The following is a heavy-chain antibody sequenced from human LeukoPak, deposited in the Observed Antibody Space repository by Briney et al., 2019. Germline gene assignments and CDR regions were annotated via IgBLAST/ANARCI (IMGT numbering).Heavy chain of an antibody. CDR2: INHSGST. V-gene: IGHV4-34*01. J-gene: IGHJ5*02. D-gene: IGHD3-3*01. CDR1: GGSFSGYY. CDR3: ARYYDFWSGYRFDP. Sequence: SETLSLTCAVYGGSFSGYYWSWIRQPPGKGLEWIGEINHSGSTYYNPSLKSRVTISVDTSKNQFSLKLSSVTAADTAVYYCARYYDFWSGYRFDPWGQGTLVTVSS.